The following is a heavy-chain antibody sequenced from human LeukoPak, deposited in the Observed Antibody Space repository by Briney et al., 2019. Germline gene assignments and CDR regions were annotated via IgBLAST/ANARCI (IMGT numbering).Heavy chain of an antibody. CDR2: ISSSSSYI. CDR3: ARTQLSFDY. V-gene: IGHV3-21*01. Sequence: XXXAXSGFTFSSYSXNWVRQAPGKGLEWVSSISSSSSYIYYAESVKGRFTIARDNAKNSLYLQMNSLRAEDTAVYYCARTQLSFDYWGQGTLVTVSS. J-gene: IGHJ4*02. D-gene: IGHD2-2*01. CDR1: GFTFSSYS.